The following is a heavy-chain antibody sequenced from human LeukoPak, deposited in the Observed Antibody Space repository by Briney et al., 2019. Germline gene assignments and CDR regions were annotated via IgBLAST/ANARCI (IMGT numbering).Heavy chain of an antibody. J-gene: IGHJ4*02. Sequence: PSETLSLTCTVSGGSISSYYWSWIRQPPGKGLEWIGYIYYSGSTNYNPSLKSRVTISLDTSKNQFSLKLNSVTAADTAVYYCATGYGDFRVEGRYFYSWGQGTLVTVSS. CDR3: ATGYGDFRVEGRYFYS. CDR1: GGSISSYY. V-gene: IGHV4-59*01. CDR2: IYYSGST. D-gene: IGHD4-17*01.